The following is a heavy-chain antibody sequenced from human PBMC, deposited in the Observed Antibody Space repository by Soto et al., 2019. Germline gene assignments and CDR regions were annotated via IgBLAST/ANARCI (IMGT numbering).Heavy chain of an antibody. CDR1: GGSFSGYY. D-gene: IGHD1-26*01. CDR2: INHSGST. V-gene: IGHV4-34*01. CDR3: AIMGLVGATSLYYYYYRMDV. Sequence: PSETLSLTCAVYGGSFSGYYWSWIRQPPGKGLEWIGEINHSGSTNYNPSLKSRVTISVDTSKNQFSLKLSSVTAADTAVYYCAIMGLVGATSLYYYYYRMDVWGQGTTVTVSS. J-gene: IGHJ6*02.